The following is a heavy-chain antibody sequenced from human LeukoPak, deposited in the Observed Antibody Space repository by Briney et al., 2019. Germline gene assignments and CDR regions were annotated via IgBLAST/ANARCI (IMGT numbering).Heavy chain of an antibody. Sequence: PSETLSLTCTVSGGSISSYYWSWIRQPPGKGLEWIGYIYYSGSTNYNPSLKSRVTTSVDTSKNQFSLKLSSVTAADTAVYYCARLSRDGYNLDYWGQGTLVTVSS. CDR2: IYYSGST. CDR1: GGSISSYY. D-gene: IGHD5-24*01. J-gene: IGHJ4*02. V-gene: IGHV4-59*01. CDR3: ARLSRDGYNLDY.